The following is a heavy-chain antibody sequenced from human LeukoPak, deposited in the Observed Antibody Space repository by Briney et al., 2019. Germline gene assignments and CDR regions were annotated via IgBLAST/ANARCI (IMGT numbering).Heavy chain of an antibody. D-gene: IGHD2-2*01. CDR3: ARASPRYCSSTSCRTGYYYMDV. CDR2: ISAYNGNT. V-gene: IGHV1-18*01. J-gene: IGHJ6*03. Sequence: ASVKVSCKASGYTFTSHGISWVRQAPGQGLEWMGWISAYNGNTNYAQKLQGRVTMTTDTSTSTAYMELRSLRSDDTAVYYCARASPRYCSSTSCRTGYYYMDVWGKGTTVTVSS. CDR1: GYTFTSHG.